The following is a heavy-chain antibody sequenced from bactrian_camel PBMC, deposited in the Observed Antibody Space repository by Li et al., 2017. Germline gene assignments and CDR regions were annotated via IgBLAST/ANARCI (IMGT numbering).Heavy chain of an antibody. CDR1: VYSVYSVSRGSRAC. CDR3: ATITNYGMGCGSWNEATY. D-gene: IGHD3*01. CDR2: TGSDGRAL. Sequence: HVQLVESGGGSVQAGGSLRLACDTSVYSVYSVSRGSRACMGWVRQVPGKQREGVVVTGSDGRALSYADSVAGRFTISQDDAKNTINLQMNSLTPEDTAMYYCATITNYGMGCGSWNEATYWGQGTQVTVS. V-gene: IGHV3S26*01. J-gene: IGHJ4*01.